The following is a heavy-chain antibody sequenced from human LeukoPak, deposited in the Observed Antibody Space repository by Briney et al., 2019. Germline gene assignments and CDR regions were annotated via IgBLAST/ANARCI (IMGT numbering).Heavy chain of an antibody. J-gene: IGHJ3*02. CDR3: ASARPTSSWTAFDI. CDR2: IWFDGNNK. D-gene: IGHD6-13*01. Sequence: PGGSLRLSCAASGFTFSSYAMSWVRQAPGKGPEWVTIIWFDGNNKYYADSVKGRFTISRDNSKNTLYLQMNSLRAEDTAVYYCASARPTSSWTAFDIWGQRTMVTVSS. V-gene: IGHV3-33*08. CDR1: GFTFSSYA.